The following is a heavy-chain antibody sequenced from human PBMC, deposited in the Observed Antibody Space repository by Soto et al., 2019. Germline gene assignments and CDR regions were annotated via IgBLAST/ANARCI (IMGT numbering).Heavy chain of an antibody. V-gene: IGHV3-15*07. J-gene: IGHJ6*02. Sequence: EVQLVESGGGLVKPGGSLRLSCAASGFTFSNAWMNWVRQAPGKGLEWVGRIKSKTDGGTTDYAAPVKGRFTISRDDSKNTLYLQMNSLKTEDTAVYYCTTDSYDYVWGSYRYIPYYYGMDVWGQGTTVTVSS. CDR3: TTDSYDYVWGSYRYIPYYYGMDV. D-gene: IGHD3-16*02. CDR1: GFTFSNAW. CDR2: IKSKTDGGTT.